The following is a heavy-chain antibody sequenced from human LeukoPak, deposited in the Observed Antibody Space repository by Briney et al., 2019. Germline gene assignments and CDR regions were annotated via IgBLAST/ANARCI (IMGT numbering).Heavy chain of an antibody. CDR2: ISSSSSYI. Sequence: GGSLRLSCAASGFTFSSYSMNWVRQAPGKGLEWVSSISSSSSYIYYADSVKGRFTISRDNAKNSLYLQMNSLRAEDTAVYYCARVLVVLVPAAMDYWGQGTLVTVSS. J-gene: IGHJ4*02. CDR1: GFTFSSYS. CDR3: ARVLVVLVPAAMDY. V-gene: IGHV3-21*01. D-gene: IGHD2-2*01.